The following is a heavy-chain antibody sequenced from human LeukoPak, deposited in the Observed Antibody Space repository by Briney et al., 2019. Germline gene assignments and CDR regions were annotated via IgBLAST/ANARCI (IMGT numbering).Heavy chain of an antibody. CDR2: IYYSGST. J-gene: IGHJ4*02. CDR3: ARLPRKTYSSSWYGGVWDY. D-gene: IGHD6-13*01. Sequence: PSETLSLTCTVSGGSISSSSYYWGWIRQPPGKGLEWIGSIYYSGSTYYNPSLKSRVTISVDTSKNQFSLKLSSVTAADTAVYYCARLPRKTYSSSWYGGVWDYWGQGTLVTVSS. CDR1: GGSISSSSYY. V-gene: IGHV4-39*01.